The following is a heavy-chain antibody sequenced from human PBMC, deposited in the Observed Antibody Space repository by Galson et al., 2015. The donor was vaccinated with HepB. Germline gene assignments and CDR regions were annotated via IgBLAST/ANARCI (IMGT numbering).Heavy chain of an antibody. D-gene: IGHD3-10*01. V-gene: IGHV3-48*02. CDR2: ISSTGTTM. CDR3: ARVYFGSGSSPAYWYFDL. J-gene: IGHJ2*01. Sequence: SLRLSCAASGFTFSSYGMRWVRQAPGKGLESVSYISSTGTTMYYADSAKGRFTISRDNAQNSLYLQMNSLRDEDTAVYYCARVYFGSGSSPAYWYFDLWGRGALVTVSS. CDR1: GFTFSSYG.